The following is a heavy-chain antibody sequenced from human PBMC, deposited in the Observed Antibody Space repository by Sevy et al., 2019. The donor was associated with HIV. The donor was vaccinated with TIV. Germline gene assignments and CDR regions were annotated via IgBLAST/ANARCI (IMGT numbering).Heavy chain of an antibody. Sequence: GGSLRLSCAASGFTFDDYAMHWVRQAPGKGQEWVSGISWNSGSIGYADSVKGRFTISRDNAKNSLYLQMNSLRAEDTALYYCAKDNKYDFWKPDAFDIWGQGTMVTVSS. CDR2: ISWNSGSI. V-gene: IGHV3-9*01. CDR3: AKDNKYDFWKPDAFDI. J-gene: IGHJ3*02. CDR1: GFTFDDYA. D-gene: IGHD3-3*01.